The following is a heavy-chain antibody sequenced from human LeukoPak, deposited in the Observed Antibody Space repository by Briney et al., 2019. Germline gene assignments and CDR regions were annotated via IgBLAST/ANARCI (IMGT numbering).Heavy chain of an antibody. CDR1: GGTFSSYA. J-gene: IGHJ4*02. CDR3: ARETLGYCSSTSCYYDYFDY. V-gene: IGHV1-69*13. Sequence: ASVKVSCKASGGTFSSYAISWARQAPGQGLEWMGGIIPIFGTANYAQKFQGRVTITADESTSTAYMELSSLRSEDTAVYYCARETLGYCSSTSCYYDYFDYWGQGTLVTVSS. D-gene: IGHD2-2*01. CDR2: IIPIFGTA.